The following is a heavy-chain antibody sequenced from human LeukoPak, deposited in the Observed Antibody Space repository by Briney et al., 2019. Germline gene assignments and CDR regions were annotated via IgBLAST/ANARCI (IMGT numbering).Heavy chain of an antibody. V-gene: IGHV4-39*07. J-gene: IGHJ5*02. CDR2: IFYSGGT. D-gene: IGHD3-9*01. CDR1: GGSISTPNYY. Sequence: PSETLSLTCTVSGGSISTPNYYWGWIRQTPGKGLEWIGNIFYSGGTYYSPSLTSRVTISVDTSKNQFSLKLSSVTAADTAVYYCARGGGNILTGLVWFDPWGQGTLVTVSS. CDR3: ARGGGNILTGLVWFDP.